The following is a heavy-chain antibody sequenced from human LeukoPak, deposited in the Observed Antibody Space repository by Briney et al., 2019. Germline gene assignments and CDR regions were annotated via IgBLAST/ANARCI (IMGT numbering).Heavy chain of an antibody. J-gene: IGHJ4*02. CDR1: GYSISSGYY. D-gene: IGHD1-26*01. Sequence: PSETLSLTCTVSGYSISSGYYWGWIRPPPGKGLEWIGSIYHSGSTYNPSLKSRVTISVDRSKNQFSLKLSSVTAADTAVYYCARDLIEWELRYFDYWGQGTLVTVSS. V-gene: IGHV4-38-2*02. CDR3: ARDLIEWELRYFDY. CDR2: IYHSGST.